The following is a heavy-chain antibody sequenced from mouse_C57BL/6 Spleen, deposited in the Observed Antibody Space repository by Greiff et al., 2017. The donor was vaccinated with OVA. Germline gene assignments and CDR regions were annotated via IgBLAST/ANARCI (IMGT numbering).Heavy chain of an antibody. V-gene: IGHV1-69*01. CDR1: GYTFTSYW. Sequence: QVQLQQSGAELVMPGASVKLSCKASGYTFTSYWMHWVKQRPGQGLEWIGEIDPSDSYTNYNQKFKGKSTLTVDKSSSTAYMQLSSLTSEDSAVYYCARGGYDYDDYYAMDYWGQGTSVTVSS. CDR2: IDPSDSYT. CDR3: ARGGYDYDDYYAMDY. D-gene: IGHD2-4*01. J-gene: IGHJ4*01.